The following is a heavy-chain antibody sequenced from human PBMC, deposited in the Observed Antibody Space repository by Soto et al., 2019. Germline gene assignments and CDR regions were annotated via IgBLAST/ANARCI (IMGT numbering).Heavy chain of an antibody. Sequence: SETLSLTCTVSGGSISSGGYYWSWIRQHPGKGLEWIGYIYYSGSTYYNPSLKSRVTISVDTSKNQFSLKLSSVTAADTAVYYCARRFYSNYYYYYYMDVWGKGTTVTVSS. D-gene: IGHD4-4*01. J-gene: IGHJ6*03. CDR2: IYYSGST. V-gene: IGHV4-31*03. CDR3: ARRFYSNYYYYYYMDV. CDR1: GGSISSGGYY.